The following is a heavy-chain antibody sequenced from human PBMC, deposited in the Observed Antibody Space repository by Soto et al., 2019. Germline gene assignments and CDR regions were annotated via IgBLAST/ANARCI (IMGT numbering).Heavy chain of an antibody. D-gene: IGHD1-26*01. Sequence: XSVKVSCKASGGTFSSYAISWVRQAPGQGLEWMGGIIPIFGTANYAQKFQGRVTITADKSTSTAYMELSSLRSEDTAVYYCARDRRGVGATGGGAFDIWGQGTMVTVSS. CDR2: IIPIFGTA. V-gene: IGHV1-69*06. J-gene: IGHJ3*02. CDR1: GGTFSSYA. CDR3: ARDRRGVGATGGGAFDI.